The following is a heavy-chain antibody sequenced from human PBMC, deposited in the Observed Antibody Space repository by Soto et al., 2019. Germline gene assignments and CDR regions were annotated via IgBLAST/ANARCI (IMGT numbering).Heavy chain of an antibody. CDR2: ISYDGSNK. V-gene: IGHV3-30*18. D-gene: IGHD3-3*01. Sequence: GGSLRLSCAASGFTFSSYGMHWVRQAPGKGLEWVAVISYDGSNKYYADSVKGRFTISRDNSKNTLYLQMNSLRAEDTAVYYCAKGSPSITIFGGENYYYYYMDVWGKGTTVTVSS. CDR3: AKGSPSITIFGGENYYYYYMDV. CDR1: GFTFSSYG. J-gene: IGHJ6*03.